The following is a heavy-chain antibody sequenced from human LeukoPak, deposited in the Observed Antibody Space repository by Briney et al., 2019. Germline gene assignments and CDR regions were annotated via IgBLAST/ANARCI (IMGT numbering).Heavy chain of an antibody. CDR3: ARDAVTLYSYTSYWYFDL. D-gene: IGHD5-18*01. J-gene: IGHJ2*01. CDR1: GGSINNYY. CDR2: IYYSGST. Sequence: SETLSLTCTVSGGSINNYYWSWIRQPPGKGLEWIGYIYYSGSTYYNPSLKSRVTVSVDTSKNQFSLKLSSVTAADTAVYYCARDAVTLYSYTSYWYFDLWGRGTLVTVSS. V-gene: IGHV4-30-4*01.